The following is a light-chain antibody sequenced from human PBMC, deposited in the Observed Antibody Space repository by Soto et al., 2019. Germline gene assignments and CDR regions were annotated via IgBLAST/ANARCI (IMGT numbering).Light chain of an antibody. CDR2: DVS. Sequence: QSALTQPASVSGSPGQSIALSCTGTRSDVGAFNYVSWYQQHPGKAPKFMIFDVSSRPSGVSDHFSGSKSGNTASLTISGLQTEDEADYYCASYTTSSTYVFGTGTKVTVL. CDR1: RSDVGAFNY. V-gene: IGLV2-14*03. CDR3: ASYTTSSTYV. J-gene: IGLJ1*01.